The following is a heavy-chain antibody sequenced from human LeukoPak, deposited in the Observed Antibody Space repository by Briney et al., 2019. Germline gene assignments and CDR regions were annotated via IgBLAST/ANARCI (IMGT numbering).Heavy chain of an antibody. CDR1: GFTFSTYA. CDR3: ARGVEPLAANTLAY. D-gene: IGHD1-14*01. CDR2: ISGNGGTT. V-gene: IGHV3-23*01. Sequence: PGGSLRLSCAASGFTFSTYAMSWVRQAPGKGLEWVSTISGNGGTTYYADSAQGRFTISRDNSKNTLYLEMNSLSPDDTAVYYCARGVEPLAANTLAYWGQGTLVTVSS. J-gene: IGHJ4*02.